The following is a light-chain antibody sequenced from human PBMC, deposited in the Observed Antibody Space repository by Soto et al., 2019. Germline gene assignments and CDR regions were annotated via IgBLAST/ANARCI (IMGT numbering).Light chain of an antibody. V-gene: IGKV1-13*02. Sequence: AIQLTQSPSSLSASVGDRVTITCRASQGISSALAWYQQKPGKAPKLLIYDASSLESGVPSRFSGSGSGTDFTLTISSLQPEDFATYYCQQFNSYPHGFTFGGGTKVEIK. CDR3: QQFNSYPHGFT. CDR2: DAS. J-gene: IGKJ4*01. CDR1: QGISSA.